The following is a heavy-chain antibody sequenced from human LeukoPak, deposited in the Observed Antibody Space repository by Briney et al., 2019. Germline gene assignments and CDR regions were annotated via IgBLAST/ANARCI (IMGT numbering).Heavy chain of an antibody. Sequence: PSETLSLTCAVYGGSFSGYYWSWIRQPPGKGLEWIGYIYYSGSTNYNPSLKSRVTISVDTSKNQFSLKLSSVTAADTAVYYCASSVYYYDSSGYYNWGQGTLVTVSS. CDR1: GGSFSGYY. J-gene: IGHJ4*02. CDR2: IYYSGST. D-gene: IGHD3-22*01. CDR3: ASSVYYYDSSGYYN. V-gene: IGHV4-59*01.